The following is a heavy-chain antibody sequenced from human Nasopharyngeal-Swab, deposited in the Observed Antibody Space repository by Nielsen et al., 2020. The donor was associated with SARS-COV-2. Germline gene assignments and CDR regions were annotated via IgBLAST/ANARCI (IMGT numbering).Heavy chain of an antibody. V-gene: IGHV3-7*04. D-gene: IGHD3-10*01. J-gene: IGHJ5*02. CDR1: GFPFSNYC. CDR3: ARDYASGAYASSP. CDR2: IEPDGSGK. Sequence: GESLKISCEGSGFPFSNYCMRWVRQAPGKGLECVANIEPDGSGKQYVDSVKGRFTISRDNAKNSLFLQMNSLRVEDTAVYYCARDYASGAYASSPWGQGTLVTVSS.